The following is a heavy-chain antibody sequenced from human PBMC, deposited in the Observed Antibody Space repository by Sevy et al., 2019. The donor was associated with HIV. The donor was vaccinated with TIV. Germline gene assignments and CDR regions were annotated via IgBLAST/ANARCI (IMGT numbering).Heavy chain of an antibody. CDR1: GFTFSRYA. CDR2: ISGSGGSGDKT. D-gene: IGHD3-22*01. Sequence: GGCLRLSCAASGFTFSRYAMNWVRQAPGKGLEWVSGISGSGGSGDKTNYADSVKGRFTISRDDSKNSLYLQLNSLRAEDTAIYYCAMQYDSSGYFDYWGQGTLVTVSS. V-gene: IGHV3-23*01. J-gene: IGHJ4*02. CDR3: AMQYDSSGYFDY.